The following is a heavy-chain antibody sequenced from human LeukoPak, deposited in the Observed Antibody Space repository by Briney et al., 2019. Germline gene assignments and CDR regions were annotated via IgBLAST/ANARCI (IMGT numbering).Heavy chain of an antibody. V-gene: IGHV1-69*06. Sequence: ASVKVSCKASGGTFTHYVISWVRQAPGQGLEWMGGIAPISGTPLYSQRFQGRVTISADTSTNTAYMEVSSVTSEDTAVYYCAREGEYYSESGNLVDASDVWGQGTMVIVSA. CDR1: GGTFTHYV. CDR3: AREGEYYSESGNLVDASDV. CDR2: IAPISGTP. J-gene: IGHJ3*01. D-gene: IGHD3-10*01.